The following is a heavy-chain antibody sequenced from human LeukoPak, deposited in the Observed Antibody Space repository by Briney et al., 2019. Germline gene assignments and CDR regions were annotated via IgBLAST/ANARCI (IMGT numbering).Heavy chain of an antibody. CDR2: ISGDGRSV. J-gene: IGHJ5*02. Sequence: PGGSLRLSCAASGFTLSNYVIHWVRQAPGKGLEYVSTISGDGRSVYYANSVKGRFSISRDNSKNTLYLQMGSLRPEDMAVYYCARISIVAPGTDLWGQGTLVTVSS. CDR1: GFTLSNYV. V-gene: IGHV3-64*01. CDR3: ARISIVAPGTDL. D-gene: IGHD6-13*01.